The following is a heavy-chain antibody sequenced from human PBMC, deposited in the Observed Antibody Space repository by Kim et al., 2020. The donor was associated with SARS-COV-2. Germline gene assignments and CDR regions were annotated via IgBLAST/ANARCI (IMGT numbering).Heavy chain of an antibody. CDR3: ARDGAVGAPLETTVTTFPGDYYYYGMDV. Sequence: SETLSLTCTVSGYSISSGYYWGWIRQPPGKGLEWIGSIYHSGSTYYNPSLKSRVTISVDTSKNQFSLKLSSVTAADTAVYYCARDGAVGAPLETTVTTFPGDYYYYGMDVWGQGTTVTGYS. CDR2: IYHSGST. J-gene: IGHJ6*02. CDR1: GYSISSGYY. V-gene: IGHV4-38-2*02. D-gene: IGHD4-17*01.